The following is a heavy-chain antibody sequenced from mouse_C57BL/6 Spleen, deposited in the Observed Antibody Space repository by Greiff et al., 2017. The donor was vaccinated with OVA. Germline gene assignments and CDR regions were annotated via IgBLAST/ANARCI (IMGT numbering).Heavy chain of an antibody. J-gene: IGHJ3*01. D-gene: IGHD2-2*01. CDR3: ARDMVTTGFAY. V-gene: IGHV5-4*01. CDR1: GFTFSSYA. CDR2: ISDGGSYT. Sequence: EVKLMESGGGLVKPGGSLKLSCAASGFTFSSYAMSWVRQTPDKRLEWVATISDGGSYTYYPDNVKGRFTISRDNAKNNLYLQMSHLKSEDTAMYYCARDMVTTGFAYWGQGTLVTVSA.